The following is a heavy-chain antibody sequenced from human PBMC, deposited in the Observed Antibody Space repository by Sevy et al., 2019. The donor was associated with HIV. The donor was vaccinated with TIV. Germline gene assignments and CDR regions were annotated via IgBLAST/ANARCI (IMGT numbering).Heavy chain of an antibody. CDR3: ARDFVAAAGTGYGMDV. J-gene: IGHJ6*02. V-gene: IGHV3-33*01. CDR1: GFTFSSYG. D-gene: IGHD6-13*01. CDR2: IWYDGSNK. Sequence: GGSLRLSCAASGFTFSSYGMHWVRQAPGKGLEWVAVIWYDGSNKYYADSVNGRFTISRDNSKNTLYLQMNSLGAEDTAVYYCARDFVAAAGTGYGMDVWGQGTTVTVSS.